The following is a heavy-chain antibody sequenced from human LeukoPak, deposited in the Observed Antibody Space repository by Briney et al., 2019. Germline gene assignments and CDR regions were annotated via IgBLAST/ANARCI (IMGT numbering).Heavy chain of an antibody. Sequence: ASVKVSCKASGYTFTIYYMHWLRQAPGQGLEWMGIINPRRGGTSYAQKFQGRVTMTRDTSTSTLYMELSSLRSEDTAVYYCARVGSGSYYVRYWGQGTLVTVSS. CDR2: INPRRGGT. CDR3: ARVGSGSYYVRY. CDR1: GYTFTIYY. D-gene: IGHD1-26*01. J-gene: IGHJ4*02. V-gene: IGHV1-46*01.